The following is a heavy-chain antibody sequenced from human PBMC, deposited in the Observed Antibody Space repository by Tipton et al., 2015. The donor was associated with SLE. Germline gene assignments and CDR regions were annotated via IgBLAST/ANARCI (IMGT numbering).Heavy chain of an antibody. CDR3: ARLLVVYAFDI. D-gene: IGHD2-8*02. J-gene: IGHJ3*02. CDR1: GGSISSSSYY. Sequence: TLSLTCTVSGGSISSSSYYWSWIRQPPGKGLEWIGYIYYSGSTNYNPSLKSRVTISVDTSKNQFSLKLSSVTAADTAVYYCARLLVVYAFDIWGQGTMVTVSS. V-gene: IGHV4-61*01. CDR2: IYYSGST.